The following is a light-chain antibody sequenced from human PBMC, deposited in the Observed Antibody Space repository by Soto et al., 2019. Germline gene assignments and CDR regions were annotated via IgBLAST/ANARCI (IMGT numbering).Light chain of an antibody. J-gene: IGLJ3*02. Sequence: SYVLTQPPSVSVAPRTTATITCGGNNIGGKSVAWYQQKPGQAPVLVMYYDDNRPSGIPERFSGSNSGNTATLTISRVEAGDEADFYFQVWDRTSNHVVFGGGTKLTVL. V-gene: IGLV3-21*01. CDR2: YDD. CDR3: QVWDRTSNHVV. CDR1: NIGGKS.